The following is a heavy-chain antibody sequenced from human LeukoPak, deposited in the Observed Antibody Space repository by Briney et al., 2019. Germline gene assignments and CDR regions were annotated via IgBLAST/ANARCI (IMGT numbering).Heavy chain of an antibody. CDR3: TTDIPPRPPRKRWLQPADAFDI. Sequence: SGGSLRLSCAASGFTFSNAWMSWVRQAPGKGLEWVGRIKSKTDGGTTDYAAPVKGRFTISRDDSKNTLYLQMNSLKTEDTAVYYCTTDIPPRPPRKRWLQPADAFDIWGQGTMVTVSS. CDR1: GFTFSNAW. V-gene: IGHV3-15*01. J-gene: IGHJ3*02. CDR2: IKSKTDGGTT. D-gene: IGHD5-24*01.